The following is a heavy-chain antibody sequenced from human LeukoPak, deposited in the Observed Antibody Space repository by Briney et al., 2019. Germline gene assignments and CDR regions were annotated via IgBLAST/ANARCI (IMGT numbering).Heavy chain of an antibody. V-gene: IGHV3-23*01. Sequence: GGSLRLSCAASGFTFSSYAMSWVRQAPGKGLEWVSAISGSGGSTYYADSVKGRFTISRDNAKNSLYLQMNSLRAEDSAVYYCARDRFGYSSTWYPFDYWGQGTLVTVSS. J-gene: IGHJ4*02. CDR1: GFTFSSYA. CDR2: ISGSGGST. CDR3: ARDRFGYSSTWYPFDY. D-gene: IGHD6-13*01.